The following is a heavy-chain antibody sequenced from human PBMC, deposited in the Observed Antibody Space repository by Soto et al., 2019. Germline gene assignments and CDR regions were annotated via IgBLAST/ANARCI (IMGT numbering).Heavy chain of an antibody. V-gene: IGHV3-23*01. CDR2: LSARGGST. D-gene: IGHD2-2*01. CDR3: ARDPPNDKTQLDYGMDV. CDR1: GFTFSSYT. J-gene: IGHJ6*02. Sequence: EVQLLESGGGLGQGGGSLRLSFAASGFTFSSYTMNWVRQAPGKGLGWVSLLSARGGSTYYADSVKGRFTISRDNSKNTLYLQMNSLRAEDTGVYYCARDPPNDKTQLDYGMDVWGQGTAVTVSS.